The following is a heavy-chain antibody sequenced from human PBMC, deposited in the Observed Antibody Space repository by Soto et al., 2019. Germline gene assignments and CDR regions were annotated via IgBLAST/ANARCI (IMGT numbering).Heavy chain of an antibody. V-gene: IGHV1-69*13. D-gene: IGHD6-13*01. Sequence: ASVKVSYKASGYTFTGYYMHWVRQAPGQGLEWMGGINPNIGTANYAQKFQGRVTITADESTSTAYMELSSLRSEDTAVYYCVVEQQLDGMSDYWGQGTLVTVSS. CDR1: GYTFTGYY. CDR3: VVEQQLDGMSDY. J-gene: IGHJ4*02. CDR2: INPNIGTA.